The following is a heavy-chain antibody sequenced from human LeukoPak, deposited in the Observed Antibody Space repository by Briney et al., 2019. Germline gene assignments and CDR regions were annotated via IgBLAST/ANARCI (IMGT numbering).Heavy chain of an antibody. CDR2: IYYSGST. CDR3: ARDSSYCGGDCYSDDAFDI. D-gene: IGHD2-21*02. Sequence: SETLSLTCTVSGGSISSYYWSWIRQPPGKGLEWIGYIYYSGSTNYNPSLKSRVTISVDTSKKQFSLKLSSVTAAGTAVYYCARDSSYCGGDCYSDDAFDIWGQGTMVTVSS. V-gene: IGHV4-59*01. J-gene: IGHJ3*02. CDR1: GGSISSYY.